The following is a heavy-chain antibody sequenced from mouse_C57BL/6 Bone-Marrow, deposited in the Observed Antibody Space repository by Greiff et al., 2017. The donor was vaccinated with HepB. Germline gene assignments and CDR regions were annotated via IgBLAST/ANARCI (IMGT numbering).Heavy chain of an antibody. V-gene: IGHV5-6*01. Sequence: EVQLVESGGDLVKPGGSLKLSCAASGFTFSSYGMSWVRQTPDKRLEWVATISSGGSYTYYPDSVKGRFTISRGNAKNTLYLKMSSLKSEDTAMYYCARRGRGGYFDVWGTGTTVTVAS. J-gene: IGHJ1*03. CDR1: GFTFSSYG. CDR3: ARRGRGGYFDV. CDR2: ISSGGSYT.